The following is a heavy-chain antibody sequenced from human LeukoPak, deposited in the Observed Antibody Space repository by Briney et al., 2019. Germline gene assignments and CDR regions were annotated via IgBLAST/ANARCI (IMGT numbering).Heavy chain of an antibody. V-gene: IGHV3-21*01. CDR1: GFTFSNYY. Sequence: GGSLRLSCAASGFTFSNYYMKWVRQAPGKGLEWVSSISSSSSYIYYADSVKGRFTISGDNAKNSLYLQMNSLRAEDTAVYYCAGGPAVAYFDYWGQGTLVTVSS. CDR3: AGGPAVAYFDY. D-gene: IGHD2-15*01. CDR2: ISSSSSYI. J-gene: IGHJ4*02.